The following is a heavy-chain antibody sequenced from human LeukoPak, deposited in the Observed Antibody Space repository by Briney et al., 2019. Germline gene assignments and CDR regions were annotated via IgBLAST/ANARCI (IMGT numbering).Heavy chain of an antibody. CDR3: ARYYDILTGYPGDAFDI. J-gene: IGHJ3*02. CDR1: GYTFTADY. D-gene: IGHD3-9*01. V-gene: IGHV1-2*02. Sequence: VASVMVSCKASGYTFTADYMHWVRQAPGHGLEWMGWINPNIGGTNYAQKFQGRVTMTRDTSISTAYMELSRLRSDDTAVYYCARYYDILTGYPGDAFDIWGQGTMVTVSS. CDR2: INPNIGGT.